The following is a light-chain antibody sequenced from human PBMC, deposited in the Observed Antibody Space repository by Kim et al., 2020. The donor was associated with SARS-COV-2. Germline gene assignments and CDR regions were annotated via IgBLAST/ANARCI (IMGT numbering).Light chain of an antibody. CDR3: QRYQMRPPWT. J-gene: IGKJ1*01. CDR2: GAS. V-gene: IGKV3D-15*01. CDR1: QAVSNS. Sequence: EIVMTQSPAALSVSPGKGAILSCRASQAVSNSVAWYQHKPGQAPRLLIYGASTRAPGIPTRFSGSGSGTQFTLTITSLQSEDSATYYCQRYQMRPPWTFGRGSKIEIK.